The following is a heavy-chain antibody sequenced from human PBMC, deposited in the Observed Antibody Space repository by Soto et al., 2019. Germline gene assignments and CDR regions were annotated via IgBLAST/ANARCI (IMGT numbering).Heavy chain of an antibody. CDR2: IYYSGST. Sequence: PSETLSLTCTVSGGSISSGGYYWSWIRQHPGKGLEWIGYIYYSGSTYYNPSLKSRVTISVDTSKNQLSLKLSSVTAADTAVYYCAREIEDSSGWYIDYWGQGTLVTVSS. D-gene: IGHD6-19*01. CDR3: AREIEDSSGWYIDY. CDR1: GGSISSGGYY. V-gene: IGHV4-31*03. J-gene: IGHJ4*02.